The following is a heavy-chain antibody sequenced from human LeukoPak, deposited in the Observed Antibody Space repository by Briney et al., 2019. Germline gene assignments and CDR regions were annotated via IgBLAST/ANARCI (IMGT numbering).Heavy chain of an antibody. CDR3: AGTMVRGVIITFFDY. CDR2: IIPIFGTA. D-gene: IGHD3-10*01. Sequence: GASVNVSCKASAGTFSSYAISWVRQAPGQGLEWMGRIIPIFGTANYAQKFQGRVTITTDESTSTAYMELSSLRSEDTAVYYCAGTMVRGVIITFFDYWGQGTLVTVSS. J-gene: IGHJ4*02. V-gene: IGHV1-69*05. CDR1: AGTFSSYA.